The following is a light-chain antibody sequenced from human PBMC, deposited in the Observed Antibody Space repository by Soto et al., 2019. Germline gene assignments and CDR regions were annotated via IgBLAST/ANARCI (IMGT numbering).Light chain of an antibody. CDR2: DAS. CDR3: QQFNAYPRT. V-gene: IGKV1-13*02. J-gene: IGKJ1*01. Sequence: AIQLTQSPSSLSASLGDTVIITCRARQDITSDLAWYQQRPEKAPVLLIYDASRLESGVPPRFSGGGSGTEFSLTISSLQPEDFATYFCQQFNAYPRTFGQGTNVDI. CDR1: QDITSD.